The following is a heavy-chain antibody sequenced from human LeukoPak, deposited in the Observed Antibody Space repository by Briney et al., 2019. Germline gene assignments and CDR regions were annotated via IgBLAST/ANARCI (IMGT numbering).Heavy chain of an antibody. J-gene: IGHJ4*02. CDR1: GGSSNNYY. CDR2: IYSSGST. CDR3: ARDILTGFVY. Sequence: SETLSLTCTVSGGSSNNYYWTWIRQPPGKGLEWIGYIYSSGSTNYNPSLKSRVTLSVDTSKNQFSLKLSSVTAADTAMYYCARDILTGFVYWGQGTLVTVSS. V-gene: IGHV4-59*01. D-gene: IGHD3-9*01.